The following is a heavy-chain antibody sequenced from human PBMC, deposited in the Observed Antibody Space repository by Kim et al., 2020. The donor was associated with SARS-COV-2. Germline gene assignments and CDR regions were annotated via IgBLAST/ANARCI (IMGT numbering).Heavy chain of an antibody. J-gene: IGHJ4*02. D-gene: IGHD4-17*01. CDR1: GGSISSSSYY. V-gene: IGHV4-39*01. CDR3: ASTAMTTVTTFLY. Sequence: SETLSLTCTVSGGSISSSSYYWGWIRQPPGKGLEWIGSIYYSGSTYYNPSLKSRVTISVDTSKNQFSLKLSSVTAADTAVYYCASTAMTTVTTFLYWGQGTLVTVSS. CDR2: IYYSGST.